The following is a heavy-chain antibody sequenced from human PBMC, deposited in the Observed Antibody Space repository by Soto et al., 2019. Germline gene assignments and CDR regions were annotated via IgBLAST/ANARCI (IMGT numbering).Heavy chain of an antibody. CDR2: IYYSGST. J-gene: IGHJ6*03. V-gene: IGHV4-39*01. Sequence: QLQLQESGPGLVKPSETLSLTCTVSGGSISSSSYYWGWIRQPPGKGLEWIGSIYYSGSTYYNPSLKRRVTISVDTYTNQFSLKLSSVTAADTAVYYCARGGPVVPYSNSQFHYYYYYYMDVWGKGTTVTVSS. D-gene: IGHD4-4*01. CDR1: GGSISSSSYY. CDR3: ARGGPVVPYSNSQFHYYYYYYMDV.